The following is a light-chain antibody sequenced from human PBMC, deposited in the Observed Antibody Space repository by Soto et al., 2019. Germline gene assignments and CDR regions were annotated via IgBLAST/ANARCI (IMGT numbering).Light chain of an antibody. J-gene: IGKJ1*01. CDR3: QQYNNWGT. Sequence: EIVMTQSPVTLSVSPGERATLSCRASQSVSSNLAWYQQKPGQAPRLLIYGASTRANGIPARFSGSGSGTEFTLTISSLQSEDFAVYYCQQYNNWGTFGQGTKVEIK. V-gene: IGKV3-15*01. CDR2: GAS. CDR1: QSVSSN.